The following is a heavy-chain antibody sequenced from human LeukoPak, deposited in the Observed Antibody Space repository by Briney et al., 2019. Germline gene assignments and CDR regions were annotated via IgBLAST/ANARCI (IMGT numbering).Heavy chain of an antibody. CDR1: GSTFDDYA. D-gene: IGHD6-13*01. CDR2: ISWNSGSI. J-gene: IGHJ5*02. CDR3: AKGHSSSWSDWFDP. Sequence: SLRLSCAASGSTFDDYAMHWVRQAPGKGLEWVSGISWNSGSIGYADSVKGRFTISRDNAKNSLYLQMNSLRAEDTALYYCAKGHSSSWSDWFDPWGQGTLVTVSS. V-gene: IGHV3-9*01.